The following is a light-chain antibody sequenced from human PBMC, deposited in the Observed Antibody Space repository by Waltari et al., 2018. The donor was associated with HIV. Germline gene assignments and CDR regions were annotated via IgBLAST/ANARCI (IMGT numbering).Light chain of an antibody. CDR3: CSYAGSRGVV. J-gene: IGLJ2*01. CDR1: SSDVGSYNL. V-gene: IGLV2-23*02. CDR2: EVT. Sequence: QSALTQPASVSGSPGQSITISCTGTSSDVGSYNLVSWYQHHPHKAPQVGIYEVTKRPSGVSNRFSGSKSGNTASLTISGLQAEDESDYYCCSYAGSRGVVFGGGTKLTVL.